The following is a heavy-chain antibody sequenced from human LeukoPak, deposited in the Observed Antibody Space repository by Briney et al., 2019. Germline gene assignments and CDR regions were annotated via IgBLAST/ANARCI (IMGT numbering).Heavy chain of an antibody. J-gene: IGHJ4*02. CDR3: ARGGGGLVY. CDR2: IVPNTGDT. Sequence: ASVKVSCKASGYTFTGYYIHWLRQAPGQGLEWLAWIVPNTGDTTYAQKFQGRVTVTRDTSITTAYMELNKLTSDDTAVYYCARGGGGLVYWGQGSLVTVSS. D-gene: IGHD3-16*01. CDR1: GYTFTGYY. V-gene: IGHV1-2*02.